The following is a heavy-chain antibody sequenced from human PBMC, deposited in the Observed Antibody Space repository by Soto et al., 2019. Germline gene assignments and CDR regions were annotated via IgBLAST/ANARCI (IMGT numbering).Heavy chain of an antibody. CDR1: GFTFSSYG. Sequence: QVQLVESGGGVVQPGRSLRLSCAASGFTFSSYGMHWVRQAPGKGLEWVAVIWYDGSDKYYADSVKGRFTISRDNSKNTLYLQMNSLRAEDTAVYYCARDPVAGTRAYYFDYWGQGTLVTVSS. CDR2: IWYDGSDK. CDR3: ARDPVAGTRAYYFDY. J-gene: IGHJ4*02. D-gene: IGHD6-19*01. V-gene: IGHV3-33*01.